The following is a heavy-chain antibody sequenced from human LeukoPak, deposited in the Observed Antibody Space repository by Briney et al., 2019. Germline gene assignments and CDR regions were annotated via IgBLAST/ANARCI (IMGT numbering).Heavy chain of an antibody. J-gene: IGHJ4*02. V-gene: IGHV1-58*01. Sequence: GASVKVSCKASGFTFTSSAVQWVRQARGQRLEWIGWIVVGSGNTNYAQKFQERVTITRDMFTSTAYMELSSLGSEDMAVYYCAADLSKNKDFDYWGQGTLVTVSS. CDR3: AADLSKNKDFDY. CDR1: GFTFTSSA. D-gene: IGHD2/OR15-2a*01. CDR2: IVVGSGNT.